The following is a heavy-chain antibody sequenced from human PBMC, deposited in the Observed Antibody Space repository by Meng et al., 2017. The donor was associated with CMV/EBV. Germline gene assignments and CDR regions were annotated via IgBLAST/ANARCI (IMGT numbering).Heavy chain of an antibody. CDR2: INPNSGGT. V-gene: IGHV1-2*02. Sequence: ASVKVSCKASGYTFTGYYMHWVPQAPGQGLEWMGWINPNSGGTNYAQKFQGRVTMTRDTSISTAYMELSRLRSDDTAVYYCARNEYSGSYLKADYWGQGTLVTVSS. J-gene: IGHJ4*02. CDR1: GYTFTGYY. CDR3: ARNEYSGSYLKADY. D-gene: IGHD1-26*01.